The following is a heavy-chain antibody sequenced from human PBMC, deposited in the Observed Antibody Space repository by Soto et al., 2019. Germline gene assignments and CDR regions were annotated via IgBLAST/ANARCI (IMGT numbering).Heavy chain of an antibody. CDR2: IIPIFGTA. D-gene: IGHD2-2*01. CDR3: ARGDVKVVEYCSSTSCYGMDV. J-gene: IGHJ6*02. CDR1: GGTFSSYA. V-gene: IGHV1-69*13. Sequence: GASVKVSCKASGGTFSSYAISWVRQAPGQGLEWMGGIIPIFGTANYAQKFQGRVTITADESTSTAYMELRSLRSDDTAVYYCARGDVKVVEYCSSTSCYGMDVWGQGTTVTVSS.